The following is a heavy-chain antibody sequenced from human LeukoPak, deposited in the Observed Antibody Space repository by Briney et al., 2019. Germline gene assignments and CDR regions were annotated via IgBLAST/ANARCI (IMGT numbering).Heavy chain of an antibody. CDR1: GGSISSSY. J-gene: IGHJ4*02. D-gene: IGHD2-15*01. Sequence: PSETLSLTCTVSGGSISSSYWSWIRQPPGKGLEWIGYIYYSGSTNYNPSLKSRVTISVDTSKNQFSLKLSSVTAADTAVYYCAREYCSGGSCYHPNFDYWGQGTLVTVSS. CDR2: IYYSGST. V-gene: IGHV4-59*12. CDR3: AREYCSGGSCYHPNFDY.